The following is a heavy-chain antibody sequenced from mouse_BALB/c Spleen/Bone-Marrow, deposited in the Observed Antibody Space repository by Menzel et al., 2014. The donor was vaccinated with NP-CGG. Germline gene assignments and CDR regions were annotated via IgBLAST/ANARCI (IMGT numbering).Heavy chain of an antibody. CDR3: ARDLGYGNYFVY. D-gene: IGHD2-10*02. Sequence: EVKLVESGGGLVQPGASLSLSCASSGFTFSDFYMEWVRQPPGKRLEWIAASRNKAKHYTTEYSASVKGRFIVSRDTSQSILYLQMNALRAEDTAIYYCARDLGYGNYFVYWGQGTLVTVSA. V-gene: IGHV7-1*02. CDR2: SRNKAKHYTT. J-gene: IGHJ3*01. CDR1: GFTFSDFY.